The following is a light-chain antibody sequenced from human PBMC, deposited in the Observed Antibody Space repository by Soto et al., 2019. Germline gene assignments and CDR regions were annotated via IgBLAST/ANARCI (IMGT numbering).Light chain of an antibody. V-gene: IGKV3-15*01. CDR2: GAS. Sequence: EIVITQSPAPLFVSPREKATLSCRASKSVTSNLARYQQKPGQAPSLLMYGASTRTTGIPDRLSGSGSGTEFTLTIISLQSEDFAVYYCQQHNNWPPWTFGQGTKVEIK. CDR3: QQHNNWPPWT. J-gene: IGKJ1*01. CDR1: KSVTSN.